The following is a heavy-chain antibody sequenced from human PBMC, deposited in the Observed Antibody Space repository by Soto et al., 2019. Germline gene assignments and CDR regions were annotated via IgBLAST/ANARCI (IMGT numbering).Heavy chain of an antibody. J-gene: IGHJ4*02. CDR1: GFTFSSYW. Sequence: HPGGSLRLSCAASGFTFSSYWMSWVRQAPGKGLEWVANIKQDGSEKYYVDSVKGRFTISRDNAKNSLYLQMNSLRAEDTAVYYCASPHSSGHFSPVHYWGQGTLVTVSS. V-gene: IGHV3-7*01. CDR3: ASPHSSGHFSPVHY. D-gene: IGHD3-22*01. CDR2: IKQDGSEK.